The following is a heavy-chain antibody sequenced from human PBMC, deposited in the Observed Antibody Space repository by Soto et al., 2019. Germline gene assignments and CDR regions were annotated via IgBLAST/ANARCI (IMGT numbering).Heavy chain of an antibody. CDR3: ARGGPYCSGGSCYPNYFDC. D-gene: IGHD2-15*01. V-gene: IGHV1-69*12. J-gene: IGHJ4*02. Sequence: QVQLVQSGAEVKKPGSSVKVSCKASGGTFSSYAISWVRQAPGQGLEWMGGIIPIFGTANYAQKFQGRVTITADESTSPAYMELSSLRSEDTAVYYCARGGPYCSGGSCYPNYFDCWGQGTLVTVSS. CDR2: IIPIFGTA. CDR1: GGTFSSYA.